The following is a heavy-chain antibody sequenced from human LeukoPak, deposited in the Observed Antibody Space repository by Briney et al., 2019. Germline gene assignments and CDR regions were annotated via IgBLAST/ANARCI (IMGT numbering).Heavy chain of an antibody. Sequence: ASVKVSCKASGYTFSVYGITWVRQAPGQGLEWMGWISPYNGNTSYAQKLQGRVTMTRDTSISTAYMELSRLRSHDTAVYYCARFGSYLGYWGQGTLVTVSS. V-gene: IGHV1-18*01. J-gene: IGHJ4*02. CDR3: ARFGSYLGY. CDR1: GYTFSVYG. CDR2: ISPYNGNT. D-gene: IGHD3-10*01.